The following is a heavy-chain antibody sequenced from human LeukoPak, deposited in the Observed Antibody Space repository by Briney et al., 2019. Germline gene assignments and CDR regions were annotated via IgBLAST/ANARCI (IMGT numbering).Heavy chain of an antibody. CDR3: AAPRRYCTNGVCYRPPWFDP. V-gene: IGHV4-34*01. CDR2: INHSGST. D-gene: IGHD2-8*01. J-gene: IGHJ5*02. Sequence: SETLSLTCAVYGGSFSGYYWSWIRQPPGKGLEWIGEINHSGSTNYNPSLKSRVTISVDTSKNQFSLKLSSVTAADTAVYYCAAPRRYCTNGVCYRPPWFDPWGQGTLVTVSS. CDR1: GGSFSGYY.